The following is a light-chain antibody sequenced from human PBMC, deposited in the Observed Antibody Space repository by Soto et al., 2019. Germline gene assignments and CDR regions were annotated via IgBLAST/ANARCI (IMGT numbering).Light chain of an antibody. V-gene: IGLV1-47*01. CDR1: SSNIGSNY. CDR2: RNN. CDR3: SAWDDSLSGYV. J-gene: IGLJ1*01. Sequence: QSVLTQPPSASGTPGQRVTISCSGSSSNIGSNYVYWYQQLPGTAPKIIIYRNNQRPSGVPDRISGSKSGTSASLAISGLRSEGEADYYCSAWDDSLSGYVFGTGTKVTVL.